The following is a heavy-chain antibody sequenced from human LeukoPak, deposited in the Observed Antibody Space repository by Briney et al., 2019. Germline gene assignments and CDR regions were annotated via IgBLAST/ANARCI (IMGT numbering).Heavy chain of an antibody. CDR2: IIPIFGTA. CDR1: GYTFTSYD. Sequence: ASVKVSCKASGYTFTSYDINWVRRAPGQGLEWMGGIIPIFGTANYAQKFQGRVTITADKSTSTAYMELSSLRSEDTAVYYCARELRNAGNFDYWGQGTLVTVSS. V-gene: IGHV1-69*06. D-gene: IGHD4-17*01. J-gene: IGHJ4*02. CDR3: ARELRNAGNFDY.